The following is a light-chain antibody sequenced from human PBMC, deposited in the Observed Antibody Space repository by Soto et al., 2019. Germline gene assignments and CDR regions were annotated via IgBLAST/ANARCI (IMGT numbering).Light chain of an antibody. CDR2: DAS. V-gene: IGKV1-5*01. CDR3: QQYISYPYT. J-gene: IGKJ2*01. CDR1: QTTNTW. Sequence: GDRVTITCRASQTTNTWLAWYQQKLGTAPKLLIYDASSLEGGVPSRFSASGSGTEFTLTISSLQPDDLATYYCQQYISYPYTFGQGTKVDIK.